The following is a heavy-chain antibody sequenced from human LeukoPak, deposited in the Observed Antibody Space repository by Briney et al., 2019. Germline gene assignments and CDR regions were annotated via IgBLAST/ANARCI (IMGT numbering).Heavy chain of an antibody. D-gene: IGHD3-10*01. J-gene: IGHJ5*02. CDR2: IYYSGST. CDR1: GGSISSGGYY. CDR3: ALLWFGELEGWFDP. V-gene: IGHV4-31*03. Sequence: SETLSLTCTVSGGSISSGGYYWSWIRQHPGKGLEWIGYIYYSGSTYYNPSLKSRVTISVDTSKNQFSLKLSSVTAADTAVYYCALLWFGELEGWFDPWGQGTLVTVSS.